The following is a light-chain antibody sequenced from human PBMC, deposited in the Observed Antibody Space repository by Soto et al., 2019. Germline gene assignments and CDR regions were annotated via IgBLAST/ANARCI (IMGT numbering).Light chain of an antibody. Sequence: EFVLTQSPGTLSLSPGERATLSCRASQSVSSNLAWYQQKPGQAPRLLIYDASNRATGIPARFSGSGSGTDFTLTISSLEPEDFAVYYCQQRSNWPTWTFGQGTKVDIK. CDR1: QSVSSN. CDR2: DAS. V-gene: IGKV3-11*01. CDR3: QQRSNWPTWT. J-gene: IGKJ1*01.